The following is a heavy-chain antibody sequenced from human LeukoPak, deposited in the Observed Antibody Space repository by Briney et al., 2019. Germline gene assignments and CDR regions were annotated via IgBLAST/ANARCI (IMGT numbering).Heavy chain of an antibody. Sequence: SETLSLTCTVSGDSISSGGHYWSWIRQHPGKGLEWIGSTYYSGSTYYNPSLKSRVSISADTSKNQFSLKVNSVTAADTAVYYCARARPGDKWFDPWGQGTLVSVSS. V-gene: IGHV4-31*03. CDR3: ARARPGDKWFDP. D-gene: IGHD7-27*01. CDR1: GDSISSGGHY. CDR2: TYYSGST. J-gene: IGHJ5*02.